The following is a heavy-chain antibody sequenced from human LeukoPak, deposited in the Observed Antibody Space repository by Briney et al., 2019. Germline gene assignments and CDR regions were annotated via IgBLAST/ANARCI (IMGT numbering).Heavy chain of an antibody. D-gene: IGHD3-10*01. CDR3: AVLPLRGVIIVTDY. J-gene: IGHJ4*02. CDR1: GYTFTGYY. V-gene: IGHV1-2*06. CDR2: INPNSGGT. Sequence: APVKVSCKASGYTFTGYYMHWVRQAPGQGLEWMRRINPNSGGTNYAQKFQGRVTMTRDTSISTAYMELSRLRSDDTAVYYCAVLPLRGVIIVTDYWGQGTLVTVSS.